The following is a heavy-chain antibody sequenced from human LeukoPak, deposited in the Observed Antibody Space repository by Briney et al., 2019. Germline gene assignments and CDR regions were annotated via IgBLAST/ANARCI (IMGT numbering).Heavy chain of an antibody. D-gene: IGHD6-19*01. CDR1: GYTFTSYG. CDR3: ASEAREVGSGWYWNWFDP. J-gene: IGHJ5*02. V-gene: IGHV1-18*01. Sequence: ASVKVSCKASGYTFTSYGISWVRQAPGQGLEWMGWISAYNGNTNYAQKLQGRVTMTTDTSTSTAYMELRSLRSDDTAVYYCASEAREVGSGWYWNWFDPWGQGTLVTVSS. CDR2: ISAYNGNT.